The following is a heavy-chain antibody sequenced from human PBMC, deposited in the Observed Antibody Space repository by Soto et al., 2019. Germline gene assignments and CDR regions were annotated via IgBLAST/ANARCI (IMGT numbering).Heavy chain of an antibody. CDR2: ISGSGGST. J-gene: IGHJ4*02. CDR3: AKLSIVVVPAAMYYFDY. D-gene: IGHD2-2*01. Sequence: GGSLRLSCAASGFTFSSYAMSWVRQAPGKGLEWVSAISGSGGSTYYADSVKGRFTISRDNSKNTLYLQMNSLRAEDTAVYYCAKLSIVVVPAAMYYFDYWGQGTLVTVSS. V-gene: IGHV3-23*01. CDR1: GFTFSSYA.